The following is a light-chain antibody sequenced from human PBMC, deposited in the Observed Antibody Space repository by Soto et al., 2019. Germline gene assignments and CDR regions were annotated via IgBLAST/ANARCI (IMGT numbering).Light chain of an antibody. CDR1: NSNVGSNS. CDR2: SDN. Sequence: QSVLTQPPSASGTPGQRVTISCSGRNSNVGSNSVNWYQQFPGMAPKLLLYSDNQRPSGVPDRFSGSKSGSSASLAISGLQSEDEADYHCSTWDDNLSTWLFGGGTKLT. J-gene: IGLJ3*02. V-gene: IGLV1-44*01. CDR3: STWDDNLSTWL.